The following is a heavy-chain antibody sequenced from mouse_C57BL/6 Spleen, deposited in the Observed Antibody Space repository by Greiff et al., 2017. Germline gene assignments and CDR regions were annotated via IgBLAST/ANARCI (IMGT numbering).Heavy chain of an antibody. D-gene: IGHD2-3*01. CDR2: IYPGSGST. J-gene: IGHJ4*01. Sequence: VKLVESGAELVKPGASVKMSCKASGYTFTSYWITWVKQRPGQGLEWIGDIYPGSGSTNYNEKFKSKATLTVDTSSSTAYMQLSSLTSEDSAVYYCAKGRSDGYYAGAMDYWGQGTSVTVSS. CDR3: AKGRSDGYYAGAMDY. V-gene: IGHV1-55*01. CDR1: GYTFTSYW.